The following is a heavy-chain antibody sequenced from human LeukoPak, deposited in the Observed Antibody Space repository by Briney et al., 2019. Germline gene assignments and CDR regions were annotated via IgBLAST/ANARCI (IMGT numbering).Heavy chain of an antibody. J-gene: IGHJ4*02. CDR3: ARDRLYNIVTGPFDY. Sequence: SENLSLNCAVSGASIRSYYWSLIRPPAGKGPEWIGRIYDSGGPQYSPSLKSRVTMSLDTSKNQLSLKVTSVAAADTAVYYCARDRLYNIVTGPFDYWGQGTLVTVSS. D-gene: IGHD3-9*01. CDR2: IYDSGGP. V-gene: IGHV4-4*07. CDR1: GASIRSYY.